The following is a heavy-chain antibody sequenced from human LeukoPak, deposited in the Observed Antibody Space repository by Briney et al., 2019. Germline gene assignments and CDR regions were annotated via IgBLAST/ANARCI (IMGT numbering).Heavy chain of an antibody. CDR3: ARKYSGTNPFDY. D-gene: IGHD1-26*01. J-gene: IGHJ4*02. CDR2: INNSGGST. Sequence: GGSLRLSCAASGFTLNNYAMSWVRQAPGKGLEWVSIINNSGGSTYYADSVKGRFTNSRDLSKNTLYLQMNSLRAEDTALYYCARKYSGTNPFDYWGQGTLVTVSS. V-gene: IGHV3-23*01. CDR1: GFTLNNYA.